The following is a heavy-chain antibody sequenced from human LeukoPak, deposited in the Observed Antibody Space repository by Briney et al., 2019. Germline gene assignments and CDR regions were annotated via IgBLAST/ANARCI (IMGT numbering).Heavy chain of an antibody. CDR1: GYTFTSYY. J-gene: IGHJ4*02. D-gene: IGHD5-24*01. V-gene: IGHV1-8*02. CDR2: MNPNSGNT. Sequence: GASVKVSCKASGYTFTSYYMHWVRQATGQGLEWMGWMNPNSGNTGYAQKFQGRVTMTRNTSISTAYMELSSLRSEDTAVYYCARGVEMLAGAFGYWGQGTLVTVSS. CDR3: ARGVEMLAGAFGY.